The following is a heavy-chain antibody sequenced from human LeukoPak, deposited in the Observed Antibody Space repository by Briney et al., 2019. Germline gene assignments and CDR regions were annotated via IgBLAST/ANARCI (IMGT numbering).Heavy chain of an antibody. D-gene: IGHD5-18*01. J-gene: IGHJ4*02. V-gene: IGHV3-15*01. CDR3: TTDSSYGYGDFDY. Sequence: PGGTLRLSCAASGFTFSSYGMSWVRQAPGKGLEWVGRIKSKTDGGTTDYAAPVKGRFTISRDDSKNTLYLQMNSLKTEDTAVYYCTTDSSYGYGDFDYWGQGTLVTVSS. CDR1: GFTFSSYG. CDR2: IKSKTDGGTT.